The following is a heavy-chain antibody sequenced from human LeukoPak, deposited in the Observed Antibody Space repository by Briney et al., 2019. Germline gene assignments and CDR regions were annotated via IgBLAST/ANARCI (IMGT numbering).Heavy chain of an antibody. CDR1: GFTFGDYA. J-gene: IGHJ4*02. Sequence: GRSLKLSCTASGFTFGDYAMSWVRQAPGKGLEWVGFIRSKAYGGTTEYAASVKGRFTISRDDSKSIAYLQMNSLRAEDTAVYHCARDQRGGYSYGYGPYYFDYWGQGTLVTVSS. V-gene: IGHV3-49*04. D-gene: IGHD5-18*01. CDR3: ARDQRGGYSYGYGPYYFDY. CDR2: IRSKAYGGTT.